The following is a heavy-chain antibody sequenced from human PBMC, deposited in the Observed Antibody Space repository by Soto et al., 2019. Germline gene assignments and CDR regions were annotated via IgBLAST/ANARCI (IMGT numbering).Heavy chain of an antibody. CDR1: GYTFTSYG. CDR3: ASPYSGSGTTYYYGMAV. J-gene: IGHJ6*02. CDR2: ISPYNGNT. D-gene: IGHD3-10*01. V-gene: IGHV1-18*01. Sequence: QVQLVQSGAEVKKPGASVKVSCKASGYTFTSYGISWVRQAPGQGLEWMGWISPYNGNTNYAQKLQGRVTMTTDTSTSTDYIVMTSLRSDDTAVYYCASPYSGSGTTYYYGMAVWGQGATVTVSS.